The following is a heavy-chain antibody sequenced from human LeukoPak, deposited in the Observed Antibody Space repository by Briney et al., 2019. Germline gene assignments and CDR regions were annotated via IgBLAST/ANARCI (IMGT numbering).Heavy chain of an antibody. D-gene: IGHD6-19*01. V-gene: IGHV3-23*01. CDR2: ISGSGGST. CDR1: GFTFSSYA. CDR3: AKVRGGIAVAGYEYYFDY. Sequence: PGGSLRLSCAASGFTFSSYAMSWVRQAPGKGLEWVSAISGSGGSTYYADSVKGRFTISRDNSKNTLYLQMNSLRAEDTAVYYCAKVRGGIAVAGYEYYFDYWGQGTLVTVSS. J-gene: IGHJ4*02.